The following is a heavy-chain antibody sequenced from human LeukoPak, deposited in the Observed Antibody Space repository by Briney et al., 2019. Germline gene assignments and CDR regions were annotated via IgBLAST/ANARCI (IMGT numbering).Heavy chain of an antibody. D-gene: IGHD1-26*01. CDR3: ARDVGATVLEN. Sequence: GGSLRLSCAASGFTFSTYCMNWVRQAPGKGLEWVSSISSGSSYIYYADSVKGRFTISRDNAQHSVYLQMNSLRAEDTAVYYCARDVGATVLENWGQGTLVTVSS. CDR1: GFTFSTYC. J-gene: IGHJ4*02. CDR2: ISSGSSYI. V-gene: IGHV3-21*01.